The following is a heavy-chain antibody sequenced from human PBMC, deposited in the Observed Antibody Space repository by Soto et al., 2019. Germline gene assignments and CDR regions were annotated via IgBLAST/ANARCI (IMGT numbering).Heavy chain of an antibody. CDR3: AKELGELLTDWFDP. J-gene: IGHJ5*02. V-gene: IGHV3-23*01. CDR2: ISGIGGST. Sequence: GESLKISCAASGFTFSSYAMSWVRQAPGKGLEWVSAISGIGGSTYYAYSVKGRFTISRDNSKNTLYLQMNSLRAEDTAVYYCAKELGELLTDWFDPWGQGTLVTVSS. CDR1: GFTFSSYA. D-gene: IGHD3-16*01.